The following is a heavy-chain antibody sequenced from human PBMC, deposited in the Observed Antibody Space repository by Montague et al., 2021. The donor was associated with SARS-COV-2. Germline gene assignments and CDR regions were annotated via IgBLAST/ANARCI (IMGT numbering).Heavy chain of an antibody. Sequence: SETLSLTCAVTGASMSPYHWSWIRQPPGKGLEWIENLHHSGATNYNPSLESRVTMSVDTSKNQFSLNLISVTAADTAVYFCATSLGGRYYWADYYFDYWGQGILVTVSA. D-gene: IGHD3-10*01. CDR2: LHHSGAT. CDR3: ATSLGGRYYWADYYFDY. J-gene: IGHJ4*02. V-gene: IGHV4-59*03. CDR1: GASMSPYH.